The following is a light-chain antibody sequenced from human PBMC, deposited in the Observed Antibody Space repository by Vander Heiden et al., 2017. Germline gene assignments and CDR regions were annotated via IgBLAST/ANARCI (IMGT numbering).Light chain of an antibody. CDR2: QDS. V-gene: IGLV3-1*01. J-gene: IGLJ2*01. CDR1: KLGDQY. Sequence: SYELTQPPSVPVSPGQTASITCSGVKLGDQYAYWYQQKPGQSPVLVIYQDSKRRAWIPERFSSSNTGNTATLTISGTHAMDEADYNCQAWDSFVVFGGGTKLTVL. CDR3: QAWDSFVV.